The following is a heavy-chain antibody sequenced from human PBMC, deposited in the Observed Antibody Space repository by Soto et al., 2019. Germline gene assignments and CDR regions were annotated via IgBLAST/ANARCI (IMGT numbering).Heavy chain of an antibody. J-gene: IGHJ5*02. CDR2: IYHTGTT. D-gene: IGHD2-2*01. V-gene: IGHV4-30-4*01. CDR1: GGSISSIDYF. CDR3: ARVMAAMQNWLDP. Sequence: SETLSLTCSVSGGSISSIDYFRSWIRQPPGKGLEWIGFIYHTGTTYYNPSLRSRVTISIDTSKSQFSMKLNSVTAADTAVYYCARVMAAMQNWLDPWGQGTLVTVSS.